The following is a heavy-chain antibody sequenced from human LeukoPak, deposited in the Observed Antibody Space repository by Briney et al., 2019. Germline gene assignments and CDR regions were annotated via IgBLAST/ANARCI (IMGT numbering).Heavy chain of an antibody. D-gene: IGHD1-14*01. CDR1: SGSISGHY. V-gene: IGHV4-4*09. CDR2: IYTSGIT. Sequence: SETLSLTCTVPSGSISGHYWSWIRQSPGRGLEWIGNIYTSGITKYNPSLNSRVTISIDTSKNRFSLKVTSMTAADTAIYYCARQAQDGTDNYFDPWGRGTLVAVSS. J-gene: IGHJ5*02. CDR3: ARQAQDGTDNYFDP.